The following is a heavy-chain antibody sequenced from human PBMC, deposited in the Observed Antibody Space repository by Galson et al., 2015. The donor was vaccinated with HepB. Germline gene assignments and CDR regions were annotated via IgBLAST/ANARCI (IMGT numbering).Heavy chain of an antibody. CDR2: IWYDGSNK. Sequence: SSYGMHWVRQAPGKGLEWVAVIWYDGSNKYYADSVKGRFTISRDNSKNTLYLQMNSLRAEDTAVYYCARAPLGYCSGGSCYSQEYFQHWGQGTLVTVSS. V-gene: IGHV3-33*01. J-gene: IGHJ1*01. CDR1: SSYG. CDR3: ARAPLGYCSGGSCYSQEYFQH. D-gene: IGHD2-15*01.